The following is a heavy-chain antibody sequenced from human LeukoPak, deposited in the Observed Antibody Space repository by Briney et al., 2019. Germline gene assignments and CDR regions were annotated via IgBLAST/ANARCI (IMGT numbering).Heavy chain of an antibody. J-gene: IGHJ4*02. CDR1: GGSISSSSYF. V-gene: IGHV4-39*01. D-gene: IGHD3-10*01. CDR3: ALSLWFGELSGLGY. Sequence: SETLSLTCTVTGGSISSSSYFWGWIRQPPGKGLEWIGSIYYSGSTYYNPSLKSRVTISVDTSKNQFSLKLSSVTAADTAVYYCALSLWFGELSGLGYWGQGTLVTVSS. CDR2: IYYSGST.